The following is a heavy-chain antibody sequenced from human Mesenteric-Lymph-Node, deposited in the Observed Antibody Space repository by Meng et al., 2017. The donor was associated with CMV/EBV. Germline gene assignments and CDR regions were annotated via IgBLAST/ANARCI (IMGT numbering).Heavy chain of an antibody. CDR1: GFTFSSYS. CDR3: AYHTPGDYYGMGV. V-gene: IGHV3-7*01. J-gene: IGHJ6*02. Sequence: GESLKISCAASGFTFSSYSMNWVRQAPGKGLEWVANIKQDGSEKYYVDSVKGRFTISRDNAENSLYLQMNSLRAEDTAVYYCAYHTPGDYYGMGVWGQGTTVTVSS. CDR2: IKQDGSEK. D-gene: IGHD3-3*01.